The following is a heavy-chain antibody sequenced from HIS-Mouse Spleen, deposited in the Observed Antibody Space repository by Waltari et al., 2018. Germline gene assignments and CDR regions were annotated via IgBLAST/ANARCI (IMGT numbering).Heavy chain of an antibody. CDR3: ARIGSHRRGYSYGYWFDP. V-gene: IGHV1-8*01. J-gene: IGHJ5*02. CDR1: GYTFTSYD. D-gene: IGHD5-18*01. Sequence: QVQLVQSGAEVKKPGASVKVSCKASGYTFTSYDINWVRQATGQGLEWMGWMNPNSGNTGYAQKFHGRVTMTRNTSISTAYMELSSLRSEDTAVYYCARIGSHRRGYSYGYWFDPWGQGTLVTVSS. CDR2: MNPNSGNT.